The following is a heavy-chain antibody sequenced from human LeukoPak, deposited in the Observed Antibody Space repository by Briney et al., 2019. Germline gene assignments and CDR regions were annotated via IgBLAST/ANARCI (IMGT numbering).Heavy chain of an antibody. D-gene: IGHD1-26*01. CDR3: ARDWDYYFDY. Sequence: ASVKVSCKASGYTFTAYYMHWVRQAPGQGLEWMGWINPNSGGTNYAQKFQGRVTMTRGTSISTAYMELNRLRSDDTAVYYCARDWDYYFDYWGQGTLVTVSS. CDR2: INPNSGGT. J-gene: IGHJ4*02. V-gene: IGHV1-2*02. CDR1: GYTFTAYY.